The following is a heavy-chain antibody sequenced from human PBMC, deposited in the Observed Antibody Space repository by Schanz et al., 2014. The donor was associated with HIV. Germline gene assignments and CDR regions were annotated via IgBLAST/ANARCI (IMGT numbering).Heavy chain of an antibody. CDR3: AKDRNYYDDRYIGKGNYYYYYGMDV. D-gene: IGHD3-22*01. J-gene: IGHJ6*02. V-gene: IGHV3-30*18. Sequence: QVQLVESGGGVAQPGRSLRLSCAASGFTFSTYGMHWVRQAPGKGLEWVAVISYDGRNKYYADSVKGRFTISRDNSKNTLYLQLKSLRAEDRAVYYCAKDRNYYDDRYIGKGNYYYYYGMDVWGQGTTVTVSS. CDR2: ISYDGRNK. CDR1: GFTFSTYG.